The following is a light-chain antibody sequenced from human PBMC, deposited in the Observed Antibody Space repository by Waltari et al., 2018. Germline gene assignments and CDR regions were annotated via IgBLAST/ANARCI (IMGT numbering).Light chain of an antibody. V-gene: IGKV1-39*01. CDR3: QQSYSIPPYT. CDR2: AAS. J-gene: IGKJ2*01. Sequence: DIPMTQSPSSLSTSAGDKITLTCRASQSIINYLNWYQQKPGKAPKRLIYAASSWQSGVPSRFSGSGSGTDFTLTISSLQPEDFATYYCQQSYSIPPYTFGQGTKLEIK. CDR1: QSIINY.